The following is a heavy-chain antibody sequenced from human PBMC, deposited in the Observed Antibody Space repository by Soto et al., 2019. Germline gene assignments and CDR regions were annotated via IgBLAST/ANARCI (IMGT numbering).Heavy chain of an antibody. CDR2: ISTFNGET. Sequence: ASVKVSCKASGYTFNTYGISWVRQAPGQGLEWRGWISTFNGETRYAQKFQARVTVTTDTSTTTCYMELRSLRSDDTAVYYCARDVGYCSSSTCLIDHWGQGTLVT. CDR1: GYTFNTYG. J-gene: IGHJ4*02. D-gene: IGHD2-2*01. CDR3: ARDVGYCSSSTCLIDH. V-gene: IGHV1-18*01.